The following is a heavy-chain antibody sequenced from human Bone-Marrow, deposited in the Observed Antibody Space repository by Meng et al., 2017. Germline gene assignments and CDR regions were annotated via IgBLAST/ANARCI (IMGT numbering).Heavy chain of an antibody. CDR3: ARGSWLQLWLQDY. Sequence: QVRLQRWGAGLLKPSETLSLTCVVSGGSFSDYYWSWIGQPPGKGLEWIGEINHSGSTNYNPSLESRATISVDTSQNNLSLKLSSVTAADTAVYYCARGSWLQLWLQDYWGQGTLVTVSS. V-gene: IGHV4-34*01. D-gene: IGHD5-18*01. CDR1: GGSFSDYY. J-gene: IGHJ4*02. CDR2: INHSGST.